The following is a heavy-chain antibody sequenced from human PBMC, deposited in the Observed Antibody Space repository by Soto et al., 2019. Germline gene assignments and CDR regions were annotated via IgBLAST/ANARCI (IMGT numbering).Heavy chain of an antibody. Sequence: QVQLQESGPGLVKPSQILSLTCTVSGGSISSGGYYWSWIRQHPGKGLEWIGYIYYSGSTYYNPSRKSRVTISVDPSKNQFALKLSSVTAADTAVYYCAREWRDYYFDYWGQGTLVTVSS. CDR3: AREWRDYYFDY. CDR2: IYYSGST. V-gene: IGHV4-31*03. J-gene: IGHJ4*02. CDR1: GGSISSGGYY.